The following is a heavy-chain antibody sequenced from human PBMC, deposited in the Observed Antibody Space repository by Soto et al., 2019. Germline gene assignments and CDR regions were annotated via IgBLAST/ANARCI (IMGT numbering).Heavy chain of an antibody. CDR3: ANTFGPIAVAGTIDY. J-gene: IGHJ4*02. D-gene: IGHD6-19*01. CDR1: GFTFSSYA. CDR2: ISYDGSNK. V-gene: IGHV3-30-3*01. Sequence: QVQLVESGGGVVQPGRSLRLSCAASGFTFSSYAMHWVRQAPGKGLEWVAVISYDGSNKYYADSVKGRFTISRDNSKNTLDLQMNSLRAEDTAVYYCANTFGPIAVAGTIDYWGQGTLVTVSS.